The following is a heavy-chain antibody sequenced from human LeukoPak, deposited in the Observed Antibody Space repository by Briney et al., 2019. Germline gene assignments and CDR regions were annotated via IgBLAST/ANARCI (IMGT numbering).Heavy chain of an antibody. Sequence: PGRSLRLSCAASGFTFRTRAMHWVRQAPGKGLEWVAVVSADGRNKCYADSVKGRFTISRHNSLNTLYLQMNSLRAEDTAVYYCARLPTGDYWGQGTLVTVSS. V-gene: IGHV3-30*14. J-gene: IGHJ4*02. CDR1: GFTFRTRA. CDR2: VSADGRNK. D-gene: IGHD2-8*02. CDR3: ARLPTGDY.